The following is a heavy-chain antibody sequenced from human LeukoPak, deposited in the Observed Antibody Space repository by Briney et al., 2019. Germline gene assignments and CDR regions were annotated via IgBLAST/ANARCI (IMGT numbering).Heavy chain of an antibody. D-gene: IGHD4-23*01. CDR3: ARSGRRGLLGTTVASMRWFDP. Sequence: PSETLSLTCTVSGVSISSGNYYWSWIRQPAGKELEWIGRIHVSGSTNYNPSLKSRVTMSIDTSKNQFSLKLSSVTAADTAVYYCARSGRRGLLGTTVASMRWFDPWGQGTLVTVSS. CDR1: GVSISSGNYY. J-gene: IGHJ5*02. V-gene: IGHV4-61*02. CDR2: IHVSGST.